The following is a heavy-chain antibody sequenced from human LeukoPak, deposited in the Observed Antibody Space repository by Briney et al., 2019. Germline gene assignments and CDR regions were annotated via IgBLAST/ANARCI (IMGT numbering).Heavy chain of an antibody. CDR1: GFTFSNYA. CDR3: AKDFLRSSSCYDY. V-gene: IGHV3-23*01. J-gene: IGHJ4*02. CDR2: ISGSSGRT. D-gene: IGHD6-13*01. Sequence: GGSLRLSCAASGFTFSNYAMNWVRQAPGKGLEWVSAISGSSGRTYYADSVKGRFTISRDNSKNTLYLQMNSLRAEDTAVYYCAKDFLRSSSCYDYWGQGTLVTVSS.